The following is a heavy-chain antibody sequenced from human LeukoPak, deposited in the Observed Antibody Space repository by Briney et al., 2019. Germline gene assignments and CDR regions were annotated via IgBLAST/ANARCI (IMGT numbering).Heavy chain of an antibody. J-gene: IGHJ4*02. CDR2: ISSSSSTI. Sequence: GGSLRLSCAASGFTFSSYSMNWVRQAPGKGLEWVSYISSSSSTIYYADSVKGRFTISRDNAKNSLYLQMNSLKAEDTAVYYCASDYGGNSGDHDYWGQGTLVTVSS. CDR3: ASDYGGNSGDHDY. CDR1: GFTFSSYS. D-gene: IGHD4-23*01. V-gene: IGHV3-48*04.